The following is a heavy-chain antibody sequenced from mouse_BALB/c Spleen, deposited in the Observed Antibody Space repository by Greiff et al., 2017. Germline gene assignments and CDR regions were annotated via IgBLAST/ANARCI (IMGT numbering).Heavy chain of an antibody. CDR2: IDPENGDT. V-gene: IGHV14-4*02. J-gene: IGHJ2*01. D-gene: IGHD3-3*01. Sequence: VQLKESGAELVRSGASVKLSCTASGFNIKDYYMHWVKQRPEQGLEWIGWIDPENGDTEYAPKFQGKATMTADTSSNTAYLQLSSLTSEDTAVYYCNYCCRFDYWGQGTTLTVSS. CDR3: NYCCRFDY. CDR1: GFNIKDYY.